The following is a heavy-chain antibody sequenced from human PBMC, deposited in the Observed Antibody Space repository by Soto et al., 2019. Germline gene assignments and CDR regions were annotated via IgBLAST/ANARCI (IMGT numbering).Heavy chain of an antibody. D-gene: IGHD1-7*01. Sequence: ETLSLTCAVSGGSFTSNNWWTWVRQPPGQGLEWIGEIYRTGSTNYNPSLKSRVTISLDKSENQFSLKVTSLTAADTAVYYCASRDPGTSVDYWGQGTLVIVSS. CDR1: GGSFTSNNW. V-gene: IGHV4-4*02. CDR2: IYRTGST. CDR3: ASRDPGTSVDY. J-gene: IGHJ4*02.